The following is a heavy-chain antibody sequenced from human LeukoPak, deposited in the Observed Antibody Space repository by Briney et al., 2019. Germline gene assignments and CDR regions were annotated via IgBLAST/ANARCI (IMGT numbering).Heavy chain of an antibody. J-gene: IGHJ4*02. CDR3: AKASRRTVLRFLEWLPIPIDY. V-gene: IGHV3-11*05. Sequence: GRFTISRDNAKNSLYLQMNSLRAEDTAVYYCAKASRRTVLRFLEWLPIPIDYWGQGTLVTVSS. D-gene: IGHD3-3*01.